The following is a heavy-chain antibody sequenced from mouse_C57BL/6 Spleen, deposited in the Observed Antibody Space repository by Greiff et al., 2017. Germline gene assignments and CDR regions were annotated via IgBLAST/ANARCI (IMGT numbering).Heavy chain of an antibody. D-gene: IGHD1-1*01. J-gene: IGHJ4*01. CDR1: GFNIKDDY. CDR2: IDPENGDT. Sequence: VQLKQSGAELVRPGASVKLSCTASGFNIKDDYMHWVKQRPEQGLEWIGWIDPENGDTEYASKFQGKAPITADTSSNTAYLQLSSLTSEDTAVYYCTTFYGSSYRAMDYWGQGTSVTVSS. V-gene: IGHV14-4*01. CDR3: TTFYGSSYRAMDY.